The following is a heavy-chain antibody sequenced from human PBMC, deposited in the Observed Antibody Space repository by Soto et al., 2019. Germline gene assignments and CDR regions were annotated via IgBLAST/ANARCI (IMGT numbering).Heavy chain of an antibody. D-gene: IGHD5-12*01. CDR2: SILIFGTA. CDR3: ARGRGYSGDDHYYYFDMDV. Sequence: QVQLVQSGAEVKKPASSVKVSCKASGGTFNNYPITWVRQAPGEGLEWMGGSILIFGTANYAQNFQGRVTISVDESTSTAYMELSSLRSEDTAVYYCARGRGYSGDDHYYYFDMDVWGQGTTVTVSS. CDR1: GGTFNNYP. V-gene: IGHV1-69*01. J-gene: IGHJ6*02.